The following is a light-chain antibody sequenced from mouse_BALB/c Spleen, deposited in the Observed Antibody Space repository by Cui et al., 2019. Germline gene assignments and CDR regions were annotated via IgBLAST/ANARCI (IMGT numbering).Light chain of an antibody. CDR1: SSVSY. CDR2: LTS. V-gene: IGKV4-68*01. J-gene: IGKJ1*01. Sequence: QIVLTQSPALMSASPGDKVTMTCSASSSVSYMYWYQQKPRAAPKPWIYLTSNLASGVPARFSGSGSGTSYSLTISSMEAEDAATYYCQQWSSNPWTFGGGTKLEIK. CDR3: QQWSSNPWT.